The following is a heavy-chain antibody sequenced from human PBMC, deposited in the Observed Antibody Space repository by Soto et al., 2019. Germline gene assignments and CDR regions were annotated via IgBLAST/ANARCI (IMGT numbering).Heavy chain of an antibody. CDR3: ARGQWGAFDL. Sequence: DVQLVESGGGSVQPGGSLSLSCAATGFTFSYYWMHWVRQAPGKGLVWVLRIHSDGSSTTDADSVKGRFTISRDNAKNTLYLQMNRLRAEDTAVYYCARGQWGAFDLWGQGTMVTVAS. CDR1: GFTFSYYW. D-gene: IGHD1-26*01. J-gene: IGHJ3*01. CDR2: IHSDGSST. V-gene: IGHV3-74*01.